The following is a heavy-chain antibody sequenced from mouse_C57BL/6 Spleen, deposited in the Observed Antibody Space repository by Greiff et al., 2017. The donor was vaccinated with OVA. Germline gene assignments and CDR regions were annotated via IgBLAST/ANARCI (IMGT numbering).Heavy chain of an antibody. CDR3: TRKGNWDDY. V-gene: IGHV1-55*01. D-gene: IGHD4-1*01. J-gene: IGHJ2*01. Sequence: QVHVKQSGAEFVKPGASVKMSCKASGYTFTSYWITWVKQRPGQGLEWIGDIYPGSGRTNDNEKFKSKATLTIDTSSSTAYMQLSSLTSEDSAVYYCTRKGNWDDYWGQGTTLTVSS. CDR2: IYPGSGRT. CDR1: GYTFTSYW.